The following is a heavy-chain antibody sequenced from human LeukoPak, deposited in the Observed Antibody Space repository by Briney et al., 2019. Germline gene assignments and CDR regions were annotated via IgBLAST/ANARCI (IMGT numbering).Heavy chain of an antibody. J-gene: IGHJ6*03. V-gene: IGHV4-59*01. CDR2: IFYSGST. CDR1: GGSISSYY. Sequence: SETLSLTCTVSGGSISSYYWSWIRQPPGKGLEWIGYIFYSGSTNYNPSLKSRVTISVDTSKNQFSLKLSSVTAADTAVYYCARGRSSMVRGYYYYYMDVWGKGTTVTISS. CDR3: ARGRSSMVRGYYYYYMDV. D-gene: IGHD3-10*01.